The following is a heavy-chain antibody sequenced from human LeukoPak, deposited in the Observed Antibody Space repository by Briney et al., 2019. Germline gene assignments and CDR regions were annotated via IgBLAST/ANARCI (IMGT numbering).Heavy chain of an antibody. D-gene: IGHD3-22*01. V-gene: IGHV1-18*04. CDR3: ARVSGMIVAVIDHRHDY. CDR1: GYTFTSYG. Sequence: ASVKVSCKASGYTFTSYGISWVRQAPGQGLEWMGWISAYSGNTNYAQKLQGRATMTTDTSTSTAYMELRSLRSDDTAVYYCARVSGMIVAVIDHRHDYWGQGTLVTVSS. CDR2: ISAYSGNT. J-gene: IGHJ4*02.